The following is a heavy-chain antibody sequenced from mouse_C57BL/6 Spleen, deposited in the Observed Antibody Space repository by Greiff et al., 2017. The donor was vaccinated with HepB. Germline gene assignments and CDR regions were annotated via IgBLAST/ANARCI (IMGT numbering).Heavy chain of an antibody. CDR1: GYTFTDYY. V-gene: IGHV1-26*01. J-gene: IGHJ4*01. D-gene: IGHD2-1*01. CDR3: ATYGNPYYAMDY. CDR2: INPNNGGT. Sequence: EVKLQQSGPELVKPGASVKISCKASGYTFTDYYMNWVKQSHGKSLEWIGDINPNNGGTSYNQKFKGKATLTVDKSSSTAYMELRSLTSEDSAVYYCATYGNPYYAMDYWGQGTSVTVSS.